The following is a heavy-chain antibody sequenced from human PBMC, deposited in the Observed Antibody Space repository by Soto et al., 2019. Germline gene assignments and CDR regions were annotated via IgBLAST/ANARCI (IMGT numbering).Heavy chain of an antibody. CDR1: GGSISSYY. D-gene: IGHD3-22*01. CDR2: ISYSGTT. J-gene: IGHJ6*02. Sequence: SETLSLTCTVSGGSISSYYWSWIRQPPGKGLEWVGYISYSGTTYYNPSLKSRVTISVDTSKNQSSLKLSSVTAADTAVYYCARDPLIVNYYYYGMDVWGQGTTVTVSS. CDR3: ARDPLIVNYYYYGMDV. V-gene: IGHV4-30-4*01.